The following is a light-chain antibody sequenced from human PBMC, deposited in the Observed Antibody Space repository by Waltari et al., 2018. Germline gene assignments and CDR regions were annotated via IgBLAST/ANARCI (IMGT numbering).Light chain of an antibody. CDR3: QQYYCVPPGT. Sequence: IVMTQSPDSLAVSLGERATINCKSSQSVLYSFNNKNYLAWYQQKPGQSPKVLIYWASIRESRVPDRISSSRSSTAYTITIISRQAEEVSVSYCQQYYCVPPGTFGHGTKVEIK. J-gene: IGKJ1*01. CDR1: QSVLYSFNNKNY. V-gene: IGKV4-1*01. CDR2: WAS.